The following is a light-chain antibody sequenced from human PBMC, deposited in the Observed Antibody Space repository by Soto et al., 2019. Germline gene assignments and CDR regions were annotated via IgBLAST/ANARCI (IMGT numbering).Light chain of an antibody. CDR3: QQYHSYTLT. J-gene: IGKJ4*01. CDR2: DAS. Sequence: DIQMTQSPSTLSASVGDRVTITCRASQSINTWLAWYQQKPGKAPKLLIYDASSLESGVPSRFSGSGSGTEFTLTISSLQPDDFATYYCQQYHSYTLTFGGGTKVDI. CDR1: QSINTW. V-gene: IGKV1-5*01.